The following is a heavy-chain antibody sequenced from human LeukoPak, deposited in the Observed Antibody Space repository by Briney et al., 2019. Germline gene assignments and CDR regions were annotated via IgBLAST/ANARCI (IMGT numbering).Heavy chain of an antibody. CDR1: GGSISRYY. CDR3: ARDEVRSGFDSRPYYYYYMDV. Sequence: SETLSLTCTVSGGSISRYYWSWIGQPPGKGLEWIGYIYYSGSTNYNPSLKSRVTISVDTSKNQFSPKLSSVTAADTAVYYCARDEVRSGFDSRPYYYYYMDVWGKGTTVTVSS. D-gene: IGHD5-12*01. V-gene: IGHV4-59*01. CDR2: IYYSGST. J-gene: IGHJ6*03.